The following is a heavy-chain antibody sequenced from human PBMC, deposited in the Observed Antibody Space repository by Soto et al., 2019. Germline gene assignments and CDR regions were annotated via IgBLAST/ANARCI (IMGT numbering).Heavy chain of an antibody. V-gene: IGHV3-23*01. CDR3: ARVASDYINSADH. Sequence: EVQLLESGGGLVQPGGSLRLSCAASGFIFNAYAMTWVRQAPGKCLEWVSAIGGSGGNTYYAASVKGRFTISRDNYKDTVDLEINRLRVADTSVYFCARVASDYINSADHWGQGILVTVSS. CDR1: GFIFNAYA. CDR2: IGGSGGNT. D-gene: IGHD4-4*01. J-gene: IGHJ4*02.